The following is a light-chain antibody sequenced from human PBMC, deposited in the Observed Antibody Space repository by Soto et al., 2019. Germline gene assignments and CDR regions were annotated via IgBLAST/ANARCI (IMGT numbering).Light chain of an antibody. CDR3: CSYTSLSSVV. CDR1: SSDVGGYNH. CDR2: GVS. Sequence: QSALTQPASVSGSPGQSITISCTGTSSDVGGYNHVSWYQHPPGRAPKLILFGVSDRPSGVSHRFSGSKSGNTASLTISGLQADDEADYYCCSYTSLSSVVFGGGTKRTVL. V-gene: IGLV2-14*01. J-gene: IGLJ2*01.